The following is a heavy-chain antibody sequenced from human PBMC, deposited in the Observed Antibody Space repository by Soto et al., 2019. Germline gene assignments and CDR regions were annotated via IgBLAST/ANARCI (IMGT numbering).Heavy chain of an antibody. CDR3: ARGGGVNWNYLDY. V-gene: IGHV1-18*01. CDR2: ISAYNGNT. Sequence: QVQLVQSGAEVKKPGASVKVSCKASGYTFTSYGISWVRQAPGQGLEWMGWISAYNGNTNYAQKLQGRVTMTTDTPPSKAQRELRSLRTDDTAGYYGARGGGVNWNYLDYWGQGTLVTVSS. D-gene: IGHD1-1*01. J-gene: IGHJ4*02. CDR1: GYTFTSYG.